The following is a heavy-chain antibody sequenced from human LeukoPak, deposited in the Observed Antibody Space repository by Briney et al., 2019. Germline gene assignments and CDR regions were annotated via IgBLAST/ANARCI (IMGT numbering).Heavy chain of an antibody. Sequence: GGSLRLSCAASGFTFSDYYMSWFRQAPGAGLEWLSYINLNNGTMYYADSVRGRFAISRDNTKNSLYLQMNSLRGEDTAVYYCVRAYSRGYPDDFDFWGQGTLVTVSS. V-gene: IGHV3-11*01. CDR3: VRAYSRGYPDDFDF. CDR1: GFTFSDYY. J-gene: IGHJ4*02. D-gene: IGHD3-22*01. CDR2: INLNNGTM.